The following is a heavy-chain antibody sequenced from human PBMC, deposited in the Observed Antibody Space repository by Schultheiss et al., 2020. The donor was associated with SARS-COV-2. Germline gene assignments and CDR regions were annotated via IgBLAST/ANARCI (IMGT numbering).Heavy chain of an antibody. D-gene: IGHD2-21*01. J-gene: IGHJ4*02. CDR1: GYTFRYY. Sequence: ASVKVSCKASGYTFRYYMHWVRQAPGQGLEWMGIINPSGGSTSYAQKFQGRVTITADESTSTAYMELSSLRSEDTAVYYCARDDVVALPDYWGQGTLVTVSS. V-gene: IGHV1-46*01. CDR2: INPSGGST. CDR3: ARDDVVALPDY.